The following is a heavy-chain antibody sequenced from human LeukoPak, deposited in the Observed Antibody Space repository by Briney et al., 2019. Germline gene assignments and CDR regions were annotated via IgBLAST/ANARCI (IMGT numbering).Heavy chain of an antibody. V-gene: IGHV4-59*12. D-gene: IGHD2-2*01. J-gene: IGHJ4*02. CDR2: IYYSGST. Sequence: PSETLSLTCTVSGGSTSSDHWSWIRQPPGKGLEWIGYIYYSGSTYYNPSLKSRVTISVDTSKNQFSLKLSSVTAADTAVYYCARARLGYCSSTSCYGRADFDYWGQGTLVTVSS. CDR3: ARARLGYCSSTSCYGRADFDY. CDR1: GGSTSSDH.